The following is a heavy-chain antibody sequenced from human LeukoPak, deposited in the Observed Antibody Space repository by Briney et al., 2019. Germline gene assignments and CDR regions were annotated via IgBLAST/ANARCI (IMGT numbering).Heavy chain of an antibody. J-gene: IGHJ3*02. Sequence: GGSLRLSCAASGFDFSTYCLNWVRQAPGKGLEWVAGISSRGGSTYYADSVKGRFTISRDNSKNMLHLQMNSLRAEDTALYYCAKDRILNYYDSSGLDASDIWGQGTMVTVSS. CDR1: GFDFSTYC. D-gene: IGHD3-22*01. V-gene: IGHV3-23*01. CDR2: ISSRGGST. CDR3: AKDRILNYYDSSGLDASDI.